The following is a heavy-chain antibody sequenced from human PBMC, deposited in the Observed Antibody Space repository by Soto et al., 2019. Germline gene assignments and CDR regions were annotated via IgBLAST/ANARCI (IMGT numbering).Heavy chain of an antibody. D-gene: IGHD7-27*01. CDR3: ATCQLGEYYYAMDI. Sequence: TLSLTCGVSGDSITTYKWWTWVRQTPGKGLEWIGEIYDSGNTRYNPSLKSRVTISKDTSKNELSLKLNSVTVADTAVYYCATCQLGEYYYAMDIWGQGTTVTVSS. CDR2: IYDSGNT. J-gene: IGHJ6*02. CDR1: GDSITTYKW. V-gene: IGHV4-4*02.